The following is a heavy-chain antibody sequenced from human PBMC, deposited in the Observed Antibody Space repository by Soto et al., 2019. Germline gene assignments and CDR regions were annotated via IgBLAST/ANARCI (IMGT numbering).Heavy chain of an antibody. J-gene: IGHJ4*02. V-gene: IGHV3-48*01. CDR1: GFTFSSYS. D-gene: IGHD3-16*02. CDR3: ARDEDDYIWGSYRPSFYFDY. Sequence: EVQLVESGGGLVQPGGSLRLSCAASGFTFSSYSMNWVRQAPGKGLEWVSYISSSSSTIYYADSVKGRFTISRDNAKNSRYLQMNSLRAEDTAVYYCARDEDDYIWGSYRPSFYFDYWGQGTLVTVSS. CDR2: ISSSSSTI.